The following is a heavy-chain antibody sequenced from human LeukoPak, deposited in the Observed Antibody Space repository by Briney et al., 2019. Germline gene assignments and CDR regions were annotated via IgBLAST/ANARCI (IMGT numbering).Heavy chain of an antibody. D-gene: IGHD3-10*01. Sequence: GASVKVSCKASGYTFTRYYMHWVRQAPGQGLEWMGIINPSGGSTTYAQKFQGRVTMTRDMSTSTAYMELSSLRSEDMAVYYCARGAKFRSYGSGTYYTSLPFDPWGQGTLVTVSS. CDR2: INPSGGST. V-gene: IGHV1-46*01. CDR1: GYTFTRYY. CDR3: ARGAKFRSYGSGTYYTSLPFDP. J-gene: IGHJ5*02.